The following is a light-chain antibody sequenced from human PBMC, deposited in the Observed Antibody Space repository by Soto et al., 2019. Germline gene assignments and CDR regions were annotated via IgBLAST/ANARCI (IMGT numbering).Light chain of an antibody. CDR1: SSNIGSNY. V-gene: IGLV1-47*01. CDR2: RNN. CDR3: AAWDDSLSGPV. Sequence: QSALTQPPSASVTPGQRVTISCSGSSSNIGSNYVYWYQQLPGTAPKLLIYRNNQRPSGVPDRFSGSKSGTSASLAISGLRSEDEADYYCAAWDDSLSGPVFGGGTKLTVL. J-gene: IGLJ2*01.